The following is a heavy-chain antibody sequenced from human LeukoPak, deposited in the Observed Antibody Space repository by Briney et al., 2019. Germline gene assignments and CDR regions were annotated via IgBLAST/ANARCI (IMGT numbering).Heavy chain of an antibody. D-gene: IGHD4-23*01. CDR3: ARSGLYGGKGGAFDI. V-gene: IGHV4-59*08. CDR1: GGSFSSYY. CDR2: IYYSGSS. J-gene: IGHJ3*02. Sequence: SETLSLTCAVYGGSFSSYYWSWIRQPPGKGLEWMGYIYYSGSSNYNPSLKSRVTISVDMPKNQISLKLSSVTAADTAVYYCARSGLYGGKGGAFDIWGQGTMVTVSS.